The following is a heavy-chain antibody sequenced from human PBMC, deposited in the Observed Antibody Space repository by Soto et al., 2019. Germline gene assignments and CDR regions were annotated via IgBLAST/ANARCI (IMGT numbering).Heavy chain of an antibody. CDR3: ARGKDFWSGYSPYYYMDV. CDR2: MNPNSGNT. CDR1: GYTFTIYD. Sequence: ASVKVSCKASGYTFTIYDSNWVRQATGQGLEWMGWMNPNSGNTGYAQKFQGRVTMTRNTSISTAYMELSSLRSEDTAVYYCARGKDFWSGYSPYYYMDVWGKGTTVTVSS. J-gene: IGHJ6*03. V-gene: IGHV1-8*01. D-gene: IGHD3-3*01.